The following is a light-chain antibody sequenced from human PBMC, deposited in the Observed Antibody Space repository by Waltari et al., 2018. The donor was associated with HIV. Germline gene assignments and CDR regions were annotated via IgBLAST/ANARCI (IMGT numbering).Light chain of an antibody. V-gene: IGKV3-15*01. Sequence: EIVLTQSPATLSVSPGDTAILSCRARQSINTFLAWYQQKPGQRPRLLIHDASIRATGIPARFRGSGFGTEFTLTITSLQSEDFAVYYCQQYNDWPPMYTFGQGTKLEIK. J-gene: IGKJ2*01. CDR1: QSINTF. CDR2: DAS. CDR3: QQYNDWPPMYT.